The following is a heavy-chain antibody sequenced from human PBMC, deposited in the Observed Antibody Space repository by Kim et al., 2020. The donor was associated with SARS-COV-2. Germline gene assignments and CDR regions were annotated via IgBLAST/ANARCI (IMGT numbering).Heavy chain of an antibody. CDR1: GYSFTSYW. J-gene: IGHJ3*02. CDR3: ARRLDYDSSGYVCAFDI. CDR2: IDPSDSYT. V-gene: IGHV5-10-1*01. Sequence: GESLKISCKGSGYSFTSYWISWVRQMPGKGLEWMGRIDPSDSYTNYSPSFQGHVTISADKSISTAYLQWSSLKASDTAMYYCARRLDYDSSGYVCAFDIWGQGTMVTVSS. D-gene: IGHD3-22*01.